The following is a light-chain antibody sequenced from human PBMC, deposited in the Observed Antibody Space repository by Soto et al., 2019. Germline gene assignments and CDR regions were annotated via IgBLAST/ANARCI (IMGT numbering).Light chain of an antibody. Sequence: QSALTQPASVSGSPGQSITISCTGTSSDIGAYNYVSWYQQHPGKAPKLMIYDVSNRPSGISNRFSGSKSGNMASLTISGLQAEDEADYYCSSYTSSSTLLFGGGTKVTVL. J-gene: IGLJ2*01. CDR1: SSDIGAYNY. CDR3: SSYTSSSTLL. V-gene: IGLV2-14*01. CDR2: DVS.